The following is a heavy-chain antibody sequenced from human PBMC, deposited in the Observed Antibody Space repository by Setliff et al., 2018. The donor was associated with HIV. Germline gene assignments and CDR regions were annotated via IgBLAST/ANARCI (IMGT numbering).Heavy chain of an antibody. CDR1: GYTFTGYY. D-gene: IGHD2-21*02. J-gene: IGHJ3*02. Sequence: AASVKVSCKASGYTFTGYYMHWVRQAPGQGLEWMGWINPNSGGTNYAQKFQGRDTMTRDTSISTVYMELSRLRSDDTAVYYCARVRYCGGDCYPDAFDIWGQGTMVTVSS. CDR2: INPNSGGT. V-gene: IGHV1-2*02. CDR3: ARVRYCGGDCYPDAFDI.